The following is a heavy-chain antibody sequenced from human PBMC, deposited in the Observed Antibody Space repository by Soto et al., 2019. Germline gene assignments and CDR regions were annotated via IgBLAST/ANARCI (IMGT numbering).Heavy chain of an antibody. CDR1: GYTFTSYV. V-gene: IGHV1-18*04. D-gene: IGHD6-19*01. Sequence: LVKVSCKASGYTFTSYVISWVRQAPGQGLEWMGWISAYNGNTNYAQKLQGRVTMTTDTSTSTAYMELRSLRSDDTAVYYCARDPHPGYSSGWSAYWGQGTLVTVSS. CDR2: ISAYNGNT. J-gene: IGHJ4*02. CDR3: ARDPHPGYSSGWSAY.